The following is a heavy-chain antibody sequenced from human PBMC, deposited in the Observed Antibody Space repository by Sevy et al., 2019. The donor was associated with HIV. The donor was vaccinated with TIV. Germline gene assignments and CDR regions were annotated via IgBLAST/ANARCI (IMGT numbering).Heavy chain of an antibody. CDR3: AREGCTKPHDY. Sequence: GGSLRLSCAASGFTFSKYSMSWVHQPPGKGLEWVSTLSFGCGEINYADSVKGRFNISRDNSKSSVYLQMSNLRPEDTAVYYCAREGCTKPHDYWGQGTLVTVSS. V-gene: IGHV3-23*01. J-gene: IGHJ4*02. CDR2: LSFGCGEI. D-gene: IGHD2-8*01. CDR1: GFTFSKYS.